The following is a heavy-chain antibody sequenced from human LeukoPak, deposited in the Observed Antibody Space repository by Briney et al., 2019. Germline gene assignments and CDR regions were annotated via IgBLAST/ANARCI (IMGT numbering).Heavy chain of an antibody. CDR3: ARSQLGGFYYFDL. CDR1: GFSVSTYY. D-gene: IGHD3-3*01. J-gene: IGHJ4*02. CDR2: MYSGGIT. V-gene: IGHV3-53*01. Sequence: GGSLRLSCAASGFSVSTYYMNWVRQAPGKGLEWVSIMYSGGITHYADSVQGRLTVSRDPSKNSLFLQMNSLRAEDTAAYYCARSQLGGFYYFDLWGQGTLVTVFS.